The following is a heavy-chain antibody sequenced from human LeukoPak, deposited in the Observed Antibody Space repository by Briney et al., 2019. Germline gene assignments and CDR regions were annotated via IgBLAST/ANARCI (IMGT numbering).Heavy chain of an antibody. CDR1: GFTFSTSW. Sequence: GGSLRLSCAASGFTFSTSWMNWVRQAPGKGLEWVVSINPDGSEKYSVDSVEGRFTISRDNAKNSLFLQMNSLRAEDTAVYYCVRDTAYAFDMWGQGTMVTVSS. CDR3: VRDTAYAFDM. D-gene: IGHD2-21*02. V-gene: IGHV3-7*01. J-gene: IGHJ3*02. CDR2: INPDGSEK.